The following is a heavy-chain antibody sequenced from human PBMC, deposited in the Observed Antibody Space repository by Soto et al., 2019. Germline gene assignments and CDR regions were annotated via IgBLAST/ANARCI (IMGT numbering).Heavy chain of an antibody. Sequence: QVQLQQSGPGLVKPSQTLSLTCAISGDSVSSNSAAWNWIRQSPSRGLEWLGRTYYRSKWYNDYEISVKSRITSNPDTSKNQFSLQLNSVTPEDTAVYYCARGQIAVAALYFDYWGQGTLVTVSS. CDR3: ARGQIAVAALYFDY. V-gene: IGHV6-1*01. D-gene: IGHD6-19*01. J-gene: IGHJ4*02. CDR1: GDSVSSNSAA. CDR2: TYYRSKWYN.